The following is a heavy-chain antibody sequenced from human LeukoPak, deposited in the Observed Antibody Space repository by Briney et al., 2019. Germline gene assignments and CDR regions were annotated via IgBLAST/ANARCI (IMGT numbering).Heavy chain of an antibody. Sequence: GGSLRLSCAASGFTFSNFAMSWVRQAPGKGLEWVSAISGSGGSVYYADSVKGRFAISRDNAKNSLYLQMNSLRAEDTAIYYCANGDGQYYFDYWGQGSLVTVSS. J-gene: IGHJ4*02. CDR3: ANGDGQYYFDY. CDR2: ISGSGGSV. D-gene: IGHD5-24*01. V-gene: IGHV3-23*01. CDR1: GFTFSNFA.